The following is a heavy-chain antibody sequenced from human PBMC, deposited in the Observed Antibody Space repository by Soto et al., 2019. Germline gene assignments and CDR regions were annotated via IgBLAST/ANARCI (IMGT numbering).Heavy chain of an antibody. V-gene: IGHV4-4*02. J-gene: IGHJ6*03. D-gene: IGHD5-12*01. CDR1: SGSISSSNW. CDR3: ARGDSGYDWGYYYYYVDV. CDR2: IYHSGST. Sequence: SETLSLTCAVSSGSISSSNWWSWVRQPPGKGLEWIGEIYHSGSTNYNPSLKSRVTISVDKSKNQFSLKLSSVTAADTAVYYCARGDSGYDWGYYYYYVDVWGKGTTVTVSS.